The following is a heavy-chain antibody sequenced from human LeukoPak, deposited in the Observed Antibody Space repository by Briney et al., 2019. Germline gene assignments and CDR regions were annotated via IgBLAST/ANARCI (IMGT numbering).Heavy chain of an antibody. D-gene: IGHD3-10*01. CDR3: ARDPVRGSGSYYNLWFDP. Sequence: ASVKVSCKVSGDTFNTFGFTWVRQAPGQGLEWMGGISAYNGNTNYAQKLQGRVTMTTDTSTSTAYMELRSLRSDDTAVYYCARDPVRGSGSYYNLWFDPWGQGTLVTVSS. CDR1: GDTFNTFG. V-gene: IGHV1-18*01. CDR2: ISAYNGNT. J-gene: IGHJ5*02.